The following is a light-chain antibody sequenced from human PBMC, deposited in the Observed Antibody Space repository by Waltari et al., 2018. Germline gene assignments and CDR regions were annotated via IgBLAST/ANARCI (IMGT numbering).Light chain of an antibody. V-gene: IGKV3-15*01. CDR2: GAS. CDR1: QSVSSN. CDR3: QQYNNWPPGLT. Sequence: EIVMTQSPATLSVSPGERATLSCRASQSVSSNLAWYQQKPGQAPRLLIYGASTRAIGIPARFSGSGSGTEFTLTISSMQSEDFAVYYCQQYNNWPPGLTFGGGTKVEIK. J-gene: IGKJ4*01.